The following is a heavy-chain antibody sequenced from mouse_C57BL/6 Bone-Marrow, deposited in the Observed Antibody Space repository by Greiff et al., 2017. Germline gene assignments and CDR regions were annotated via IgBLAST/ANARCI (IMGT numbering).Heavy chain of an antibody. D-gene: IGHD4-1*01. CDR2: INPSSGYT. J-gene: IGHJ4*01. V-gene: IGHV1-4*01. Sequence: VQLQQSGAELARPGASVKMSCKASGYTFTSYTMHWVKQRPGQGLEWIGYINPSSGYTTYNQKFKDKATLTADKSSSTAYMQLSRLTSEDSAVYYCAKLGHAMDYWGQGTSVTVSA. CDR1: GYTFTSYT. CDR3: AKLGHAMDY.